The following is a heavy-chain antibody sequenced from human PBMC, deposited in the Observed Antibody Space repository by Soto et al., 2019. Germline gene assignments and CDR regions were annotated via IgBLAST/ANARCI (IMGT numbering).Heavy chain of an antibody. CDR1: GGTLSSYA. J-gene: IGHJ4*02. V-gene: IGHV1-69*13. CDR3: ASPPSDFWSGYYLDY. Sequence: GASVKLSCKASGGTLSSYAISWVRQAPGQGLEWMGGIIPIFGTANYAQKFQGRVTITADESTSTAYMELSSLRSEDTAVYYCASPPSDFWSGYYLDYWGQGTLVTVSS. CDR2: IIPIFGTA. D-gene: IGHD3-3*01.